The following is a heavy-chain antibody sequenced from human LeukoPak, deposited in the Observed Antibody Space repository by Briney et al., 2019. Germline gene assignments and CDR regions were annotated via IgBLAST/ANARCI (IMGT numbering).Heavy chain of an antibody. V-gene: IGHV3-23*01. CDR2: IGGRGGST. J-gene: IGHJ5*02. Sequence: TGGSLRLSCAASGFTFSSYAMTWVRQAPGKGLEWVSAIGGRGGSTYYADSLEGRFTIARDNSKDMVYLQMNSLKVEDTAIYYCGKEGGAWGQGTKVTVSS. CDR3: GKEGGA. D-gene: IGHD3-16*01. CDR1: GFTFSSYA.